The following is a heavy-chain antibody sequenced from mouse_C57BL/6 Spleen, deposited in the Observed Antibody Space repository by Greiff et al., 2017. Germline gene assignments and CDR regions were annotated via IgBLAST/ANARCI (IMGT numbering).Heavy chain of an antibody. V-gene: IGHV1-69*01. CDR3: ARRHSNYDWYFDV. CDR2: IDPSDSYT. D-gene: IGHD2-5*01. J-gene: IGHJ1*03. CDR1: GYTFTSYW. Sequence: QFQLQQSGAELVMPGASVKLSCKASGYTFTSYWMHWVKQRPGQGLEWIGEIDPSDSYTNYNQKFKGKSTLTVDKSSSTAYMQLSSLTSEDSAVYYCARRHSNYDWYFDVWGTGTTVTVSS.